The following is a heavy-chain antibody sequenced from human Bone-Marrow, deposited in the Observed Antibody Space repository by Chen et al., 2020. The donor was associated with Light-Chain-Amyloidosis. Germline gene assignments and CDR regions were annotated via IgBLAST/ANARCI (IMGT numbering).Heavy chain of an antibody. CDR3: AKLLIDVADGDTQKLYYYYGMDV. Sequence: QVHLQESGPGLVKSSGTLSITCAVSDGSISSHNWWSWVRQPPGKGLEWIGEIFHTGTTNYNPSLNSRVSISVDKSKNQFSLNLKSVTAADTAIYYCAKLLIDVADGDTQKLYYYYGMDVWGQGTTVTVSS. V-gene: IGHV4-4*02. CDR1: DGSISSHNW. J-gene: IGHJ6*02. CDR2: IFHTGTT. D-gene: IGHD2-21*02.